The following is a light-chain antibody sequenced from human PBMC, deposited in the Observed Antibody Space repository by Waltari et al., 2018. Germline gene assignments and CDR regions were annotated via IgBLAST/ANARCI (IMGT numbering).Light chain of an antibody. CDR3: HQYYTYPWT. Sequence: DIEMTQSPSTLSASVGDRVTITCRARQSISRWLAWYQQKPWKAPKLLIYEASSLESGVPSRFSGSGSGTEFTLIISSLQPDDFATYYCHQYYTYPWTFGQGTKVEIK. CDR1: QSISRW. CDR2: EAS. J-gene: IGKJ1*01. V-gene: IGKV1-5*03.